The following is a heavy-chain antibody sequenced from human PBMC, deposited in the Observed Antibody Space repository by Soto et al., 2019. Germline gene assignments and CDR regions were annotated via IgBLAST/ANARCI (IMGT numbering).Heavy chain of an antibody. J-gene: IGHJ3*01. V-gene: IGHV3-15*01. CDR2: IKSKTDGGTT. CDR3: TTTDYYYDSSGYYYFGGIEDL. CDR1: GFTFSNAW. D-gene: IGHD3-22*01. Sequence: EVQLVESGGGLVKPGGSLRLSCAASGFTFSNAWMSWVRQAPGKGLEWVGRIKSKTDGGTTDYAAPVKGRFTISRDDSKNTLYLQMNSLKTEDTAVYYCTTTDYYYDSSGYYYFGGIEDLWGQGTMVTVSS.